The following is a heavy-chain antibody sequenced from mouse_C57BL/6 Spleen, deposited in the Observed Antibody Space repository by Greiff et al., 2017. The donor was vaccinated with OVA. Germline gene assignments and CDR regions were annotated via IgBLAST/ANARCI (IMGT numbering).Heavy chain of an antibody. CDR2: IHPNSGST. CDR3: ARLGGYYWYFDV. D-gene: IGHD1-1*02. V-gene: IGHV1-64*01. J-gene: IGHJ1*03. Sequence: VQLQQPGAELVKPGASVKLSCKASGYTFTSYWMHWVKQRPGQGLEWIGMIHPNSGSTNYNEKFKSKATLTVDKSSSTAYMQLSSLTSWDSAVYYWARLGGYYWYFDVWGTGTTVTVSS. CDR1: GYTFTSYW.